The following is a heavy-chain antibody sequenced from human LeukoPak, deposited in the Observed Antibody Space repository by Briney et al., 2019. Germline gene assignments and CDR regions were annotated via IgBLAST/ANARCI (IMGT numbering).Heavy chain of an antibody. Sequence: GASVKVSCKASGYTFTGYYMHWVRQAPGQGLEWMGWINPNSGGTNYAQKFQGRVTMTRDTSISTAYMELSRLRSDDTAVYYCAIITMVRGVTGDDYWGQGTLVTVSS. V-gene: IGHV1-2*02. D-gene: IGHD3-10*01. CDR2: INPNSGGT. J-gene: IGHJ4*02. CDR3: AIITMVRGVTGDDY. CDR1: GYTFTGYY.